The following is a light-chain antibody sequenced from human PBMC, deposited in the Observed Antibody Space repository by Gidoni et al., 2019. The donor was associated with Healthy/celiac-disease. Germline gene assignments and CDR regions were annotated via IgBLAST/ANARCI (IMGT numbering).Light chain of an antibody. Sequence: EIVMTQSPATLSVSPGERATLSCRASQSVSSNLAWYQQKPGQAPRLLIYGASTRATGIPARFSGSGSGTEFTLTISSLQFEDFAVYYCQQYNNWPPLTFGGETKVEIK. V-gene: IGKV3-15*01. CDR3: QQYNNWPPLT. J-gene: IGKJ4*01. CDR2: GAS. CDR1: QSVSSN.